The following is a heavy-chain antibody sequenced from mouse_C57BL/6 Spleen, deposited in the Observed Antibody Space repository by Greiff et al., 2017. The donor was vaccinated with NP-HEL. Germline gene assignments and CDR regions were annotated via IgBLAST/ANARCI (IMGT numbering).Heavy chain of an antibody. Sequence: QVQLQQPGAELVKPGASVKMSCKASGYTFTSYWITWVKQRPGQGLEWIGDIYPGSGSTNYNEKFKSKATLTVDTSSSTAYMQLSSLTSEDSAVYYCARRDLYGPYFDDWGQGTTLTVSS. CDR1: GYTFTSYW. CDR3: ARRDLYGPYFDD. J-gene: IGHJ2*01. D-gene: IGHD1-2*01. V-gene: IGHV1-55*01. CDR2: IYPGSGST.